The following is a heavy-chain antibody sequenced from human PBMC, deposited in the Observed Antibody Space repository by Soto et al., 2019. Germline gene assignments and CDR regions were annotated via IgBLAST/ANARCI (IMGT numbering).Heavy chain of an antibody. Sequence: QVQLVQSGAEVKKPGSSVKVSCKASGGTFSSYAIGWVRQAPGQGLEWMGGIIPIFGTSTYAQKFQGRVTITADEYTSTAYMELSRLRSEDTAVYYGARGRCQGLGVTERKANWYFDLWGRGTLVTVSS. D-gene: IGHD3-10*01. CDR2: IIPIFGTS. CDR1: GGTFSSYA. CDR3: ARGRCQGLGVTERKANWYFDL. V-gene: IGHV1-69*12. J-gene: IGHJ2*01.